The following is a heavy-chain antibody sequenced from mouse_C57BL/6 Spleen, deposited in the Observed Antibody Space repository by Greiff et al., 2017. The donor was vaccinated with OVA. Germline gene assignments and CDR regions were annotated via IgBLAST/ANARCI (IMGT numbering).Heavy chain of an antibody. CDR3: ARDLAMDY. Sequence: EVKVVESGGGLVKPGGSLKLSCAASGFTFSDYGMHWVRQAPEKGLEWVAYISSGSSTIYYADTVKGRFPISRDNAKNTLFLQMTSLRSEDTAMYYCARDLAMDYWGQGTSVTVSS. V-gene: IGHV5-17*01. J-gene: IGHJ4*01. CDR1: GFTFSDYG. CDR2: ISSGSSTI.